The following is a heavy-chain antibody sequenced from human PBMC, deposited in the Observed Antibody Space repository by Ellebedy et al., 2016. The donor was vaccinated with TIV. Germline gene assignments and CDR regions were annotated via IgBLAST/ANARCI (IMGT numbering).Heavy chain of an antibody. Sequence: GESLKISCAASGFIFKNYYMHWVRQAPGKGLEWVSSISGNSDYIYYADSVRGRFSISRDDGDNSLFLQMKSLRAEDTAVYFCARDRNDLDNSVFNWFDPWGQGTLVIVSS. CDR1: GFIFKNYY. D-gene: IGHD4-11*01. J-gene: IGHJ5*02. V-gene: IGHV3-21*01. CDR2: ISGNSDYI. CDR3: ARDRNDLDNSVFNWFDP.